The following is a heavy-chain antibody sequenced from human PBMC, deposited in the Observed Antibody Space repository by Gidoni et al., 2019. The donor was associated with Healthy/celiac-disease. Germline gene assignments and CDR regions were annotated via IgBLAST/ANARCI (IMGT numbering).Heavy chain of an antibody. V-gene: IGHV1-46*01. CDR2: INPSGGST. D-gene: IGHD2-2*01. Sequence: QVQLVQSGAEVKKPGASVKVSCKASGYTFTSYYMHCVRQAPGQGLEWLGIINPSGGSTRYAKKFQGRVTMTRDTSTSTVYMELSSLRSEDTAVYYCARDLGDIVVVPAARGVGFDYWGQGTLVTVSS. CDR3: ARDLGDIVVVPAARGVGFDY. J-gene: IGHJ4*02. CDR1: GYTFTSYY.